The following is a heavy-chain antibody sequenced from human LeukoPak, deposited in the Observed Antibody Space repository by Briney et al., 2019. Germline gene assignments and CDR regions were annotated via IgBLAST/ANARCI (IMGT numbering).Heavy chain of an antibody. Sequence: PSETLSLTCTVSGGSISSSSYYWGWIRQPPGKGLEWIGSIYYSGSTYYNPSLKSRVTISVDTSKNQFSLKLSSVTAADTAVYYCARIVGGDIDYWGQGTLVTVSS. CDR2: IYYSGST. V-gene: IGHV4-39*01. D-gene: IGHD5-12*01. CDR1: GGSISSSSYY. CDR3: ARIVGGDIDY. J-gene: IGHJ4*02.